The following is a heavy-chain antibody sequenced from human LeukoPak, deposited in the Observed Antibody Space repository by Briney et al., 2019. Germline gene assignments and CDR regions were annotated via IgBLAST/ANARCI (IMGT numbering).Heavy chain of an antibody. CDR3: AKDGAPTYYYDSSGYPDDY. CDR2: ISSGSTYI. D-gene: IGHD3-22*01. CDR1: GFTFSTYS. Sequence: GGSLRLSCAASGFTFSTYSMNWVRQAPGKGLEWVSSISSGSTYISYADSVRGRFTISRDNAKNSLYLQMNSLRAEDTAVYYCAKDGAPTYYYDSSGYPDDYWGQGTLVTVPS. J-gene: IGHJ4*02. V-gene: IGHV3-21*01.